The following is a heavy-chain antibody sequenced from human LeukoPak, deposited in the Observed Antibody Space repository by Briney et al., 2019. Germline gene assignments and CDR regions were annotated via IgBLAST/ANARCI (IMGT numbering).Heavy chain of an antibody. CDR1: GGSISSGGYY. CDR3: ARVTTVTTGLADY. D-gene: IGHD4-17*01. J-gene: IGHJ4*02. CDR2: ICYSGST. Sequence: SETLSLTCTVSGGSISSGGYYWSWIRQHPGKGLEWIGYICYSGSTYYNPSLKSRVTISVDTSKNQFSLKLSSVTAADTAVYYCARVTTVTTGLADYWGQGTLVTVSS. V-gene: IGHV4-31*03.